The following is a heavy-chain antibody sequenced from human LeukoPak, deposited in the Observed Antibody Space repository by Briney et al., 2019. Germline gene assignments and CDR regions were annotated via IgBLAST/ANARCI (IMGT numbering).Heavy chain of an antibody. J-gene: IGHJ4*02. V-gene: IGHV1-46*01. CDR2: INPSGGST. Sequence: ASVKVSCKASGYTFTSYYMHWARQAPGQGLEWMGIINPSGGSTSYAQKFQGRVTMTRDTSTSTVYMELSSLRSEDTAVYYCARATRYDYVWGSYRSNHFDYWGQGTLVTVSS. CDR3: ARATRYDYVWGSYRSNHFDY. D-gene: IGHD3-16*02. CDR1: GYTFTSYY.